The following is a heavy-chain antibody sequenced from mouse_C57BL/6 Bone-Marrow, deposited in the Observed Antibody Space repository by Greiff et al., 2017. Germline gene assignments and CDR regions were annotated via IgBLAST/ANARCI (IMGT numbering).Heavy chain of an antibody. CDR3: ATTTVVAPYAMRY. CDR2: IYPRDGST. Sequence: VKLMESDAELVKPGASVKISCKVSGYTFTDHTIHWMKQRPEQGLEWIGYIYPRDGSTKYNEKFKGKATLTADKSSSTAYMQLNSLTSEDSAVYFCATTTVVAPYAMRYWGQGASVTVSS. D-gene: IGHD1-1*01. CDR1: GYTFTDHT. V-gene: IGHV1-78*01. J-gene: IGHJ4*01.